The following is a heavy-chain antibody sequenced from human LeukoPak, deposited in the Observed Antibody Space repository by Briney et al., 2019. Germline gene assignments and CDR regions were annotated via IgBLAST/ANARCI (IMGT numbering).Heavy chain of an antibody. CDR3: ARELALNHYYYYYGMDV. J-gene: IGHJ6*02. CDR1: GYTFTDYY. Sequence: ASVKVSCKASGYTFTDYYLHWVRQAPGQGLEWMGWINPLIGGTQYAQRFQGRVTMTRDTPISTVYMELSGLRSDDTAVYFFARELALNHYYYYYGMDVWGQGTTVTVSS. V-gene: IGHV1-2*02. CDR2: INPLIGGT.